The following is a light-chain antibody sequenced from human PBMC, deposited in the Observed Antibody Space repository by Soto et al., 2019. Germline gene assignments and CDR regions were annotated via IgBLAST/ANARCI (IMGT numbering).Light chain of an antibody. Sequence: DVQMTQSPSSLSASVGDRVSITCRASQGIGNSLTWFQQKPGKAPKSLIYDASSLQSGVPSKFSGSGSGTEFSLTISSLQPDDFATYYCQHYNSYSEAFGQGTKVDIK. J-gene: IGKJ1*01. CDR3: QHYNSYSEA. CDR1: QGIGNS. V-gene: IGKV1-16*02. CDR2: DAS.